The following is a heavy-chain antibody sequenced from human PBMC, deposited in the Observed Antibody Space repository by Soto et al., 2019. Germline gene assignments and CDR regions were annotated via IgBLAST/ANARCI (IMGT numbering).Heavy chain of an antibody. D-gene: IGHD3-3*01. Sequence: ASVKVSCKASGYTFTSYDINWVRQATGQVLEWMGWMNPNSGNTGYAQKFQGRVTMTRNTSISTAYMELSSLRSEDTAVYYCARGLYYDFWSGYSNWFDPWGQGTLVTVSS. CDR3: ARGLYYDFWSGYSNWFDP. CDR1: GYTFTSYD. J-gene: IGHJ5*02. V-gene: IGHV1-8*01. CDR2: MNPNSGNT.